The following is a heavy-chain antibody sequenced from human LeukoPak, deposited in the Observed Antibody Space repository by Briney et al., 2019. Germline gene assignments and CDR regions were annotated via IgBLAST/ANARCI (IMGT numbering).Heavy chain of an antibody. J-gene: IGHJ4*02. CDR2: ISWNSGSI. V-gene: IGHV3-9*01. CDR3: ARGGRSWYDFDY. Sequence: GGSLRLSCAASGLTFDDYAMHWDRQAPGKGLEWVSGISWNSGSIGYADSVKGRFTISRDNAKNSLYLQMNSLRAEDTAVYHCARGGRSWYDFDYWGQGTLVTVSS. D-gene: IGHD6-13*01. CDR1: GLTFDDYA.